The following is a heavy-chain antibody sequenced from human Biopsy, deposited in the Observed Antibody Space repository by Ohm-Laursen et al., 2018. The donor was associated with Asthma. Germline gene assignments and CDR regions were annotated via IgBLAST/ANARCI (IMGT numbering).Heavy chain of an antibody. CDR2: ISWNSGNI. CDR3: AKSADYYDSTDYLDF. V-gene: IGHV3-9*01. CDR1: GFSFDDCA. D-gene: IGHD3-22*01. Sequence: SLRLSCAASGFSFDDCAMNWVRQAPGKGLGWVSSISWNSGNIDYAVSVKGRFTISRDNAKNSLYLQMQSLRPEDTAVYYCAKSADYYDSTDYLDFWGRGTLVTVSS. J-gene: IGHJ4*01.